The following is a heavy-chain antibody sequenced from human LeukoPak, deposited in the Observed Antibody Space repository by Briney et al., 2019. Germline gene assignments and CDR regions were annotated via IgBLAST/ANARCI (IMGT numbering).Heavy chain of an antibody. CDR3: ARSEHIVVVTSTPASY. CDR1: GFTFSSYA. D-gene: IGHD2-21*02. V-gene: IGHV3-30-3*01. Sequence: GGSLRLSCAASGFTFSSYAMHWVRQAPGKRLEWVAVISYDGSNKYYADSVKGRFTISRDNSKNTVFMEMNSLKPEDTALYYCARSEHIVVVTSTPASYWGQGTLVTVSS. CDR2: ISYDGSNK. J-gene: IGHJ4*02.